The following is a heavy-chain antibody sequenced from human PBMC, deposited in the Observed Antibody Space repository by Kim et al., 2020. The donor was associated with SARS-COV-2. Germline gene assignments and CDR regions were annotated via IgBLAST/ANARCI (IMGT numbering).Heavy chain of an antibody. D-gene: IGHD6-6*01. Sequence: ASVKVSCKASGYMFTNYALHWVRQAPGHRLEWMGCIDAANGDTQYSQTLRGRVTITRDTSATTTYMELSSLRSEDTALYYCARDYRQHVTLWVFDYWGQGTLVTVSS. V-gene: IGHV1-3*01. CDR1: GYMFTNYA. J-gene: IGHJ4*02. CDR2: IDAANGDT. CDR3: ARDYRQHVTLWVFDY.